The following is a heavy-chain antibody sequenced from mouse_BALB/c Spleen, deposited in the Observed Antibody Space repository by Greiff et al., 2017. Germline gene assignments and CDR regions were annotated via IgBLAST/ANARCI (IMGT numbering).Heavy chain of an antibody. Sequence: VQLQQSGPVLARPGASVKMSCKASGYSFTSYWMHWVKQRPGQGLEWIGAIYPGNSDTSYNQKFKGKAKLTAVTSASTAYMELSSLTNEDSAVYYCTRNGNYRNYYAMDYWGQGTSVTVSS. CDR2: IYPGNSDT. D-gene: IGHD2-1*01. CDR1: GYSFTSYW. V-gene: IGHV1-5*01. CDR3: TRNGNYRNYYAMDY. J-gene: IGHJ4*01.